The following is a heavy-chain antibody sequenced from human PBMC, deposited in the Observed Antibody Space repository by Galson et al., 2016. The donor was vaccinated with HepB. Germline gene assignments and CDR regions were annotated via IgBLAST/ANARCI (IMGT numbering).Heavy chain of an antibody. CDR3: ARASYYDSSGHDVFDI. V-gene: IGHV1-3*01. D-gene: IGHD3-22*01. J-gene: IGHJ3*02. CDR1: GYTFTNYA. Sequence: SVKVSCKASGYTFTNYAMHWVRQAPGQRLEWMGWINAGNGNTKYSQKFQGRVTITRDTSASTAYMELSSPRSEDTAVYHCARASYYDSSGHDVFDIWGQGTMVTVSS. CDR2: INAGNGNT.